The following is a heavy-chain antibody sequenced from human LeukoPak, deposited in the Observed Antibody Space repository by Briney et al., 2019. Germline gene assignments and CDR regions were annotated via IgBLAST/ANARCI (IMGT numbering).Heavy chain of an antibody. CDR3: ARDRYSGSFPGYYYMDV. CDR1: GGSISSSSYY. CDR2: IYYTGST. J-gene: IGHJ6*03. Sequence: KPSETLSLTCTVSGGSISSSSYYWGWIRQPPGKGLEWIGSIYYTGSTYYNPSLKSRVTISVDTSKNQFSLKLSSVTAADTAVYYCARDRYSGSFPGYYYMDVWGKGTTVTVSS. V-gene: IGHV4-39*07. D-gene: IGHD1-26*01.